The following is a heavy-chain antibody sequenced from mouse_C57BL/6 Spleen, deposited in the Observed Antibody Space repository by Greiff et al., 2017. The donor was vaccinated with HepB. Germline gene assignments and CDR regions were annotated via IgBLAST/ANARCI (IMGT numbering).Heavy chain of an antibody. CDR3: ARGGNQYAMDY. J-gene: IGHJ4*01. CDR1: GYAFSSYW. V-gene: IGHV1-80*01. CDR2: IYPGDGDT. D-gene: IGHD2-1*01. Sequence: QVQLQQSGAELVKPGASVKISCKASGYAFSSYWMNWVKQRPGKGLEWIGQIYPGDGDTNYNGKFKGKATLTADKSSSTAYMQLSSLTSEDSAVYFCARGGNQYAMDYWGQGTSVTVSS.